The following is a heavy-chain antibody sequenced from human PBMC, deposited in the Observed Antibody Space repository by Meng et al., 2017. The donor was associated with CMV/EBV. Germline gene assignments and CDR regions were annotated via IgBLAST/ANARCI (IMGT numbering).Heavy chain of an antibody. D-gene: IGHD3-3*01. CDR1: GYTFTGYH. J-gene: IGHJ6*02. V-gene: IGHV1-2*02. CDR2: INPNSGGT. CDR3: ARVRSPVYYDPGPGSTATNGYYYGMDV. Sequence: ASVKVSCKASGYTFTGYHMHWVRQAPGQGLEWMGWINPNSGGTNYAQKFQGRVTMTRDTSISTAYMELSRLRSDDTAVYYCARVRSPVYYDPGPGSTATNGYYYGMDVWGQGTTVTVSS.